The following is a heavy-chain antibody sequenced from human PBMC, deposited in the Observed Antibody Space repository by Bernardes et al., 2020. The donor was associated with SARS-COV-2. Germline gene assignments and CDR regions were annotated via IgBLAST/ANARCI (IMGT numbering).Heavy chain of an antibody. V-gene: IGHV4-59*08. CDR3: ARHHGSGGSCYFRSYYYGMDV. Sequence: SESLSLTCTVSGVSISSYYWSWIRQPPGKGLEWIWYIYYSGSTNYNPSLKSRVTISVDKSKNQFSLKLSSVLAADTAVYYCARHHGSGGSCYFRSYYYGMDVWGQGTTVTVSS. CDR2: IYYSGST. J-gene: IGHJ6*02. D-gene: IGHD2-15*01. CDR1: GVSISSYY.